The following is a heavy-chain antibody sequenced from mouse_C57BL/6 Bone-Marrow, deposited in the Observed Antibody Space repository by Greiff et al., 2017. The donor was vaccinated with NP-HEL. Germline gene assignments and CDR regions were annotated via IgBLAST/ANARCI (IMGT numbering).Heavy chain of an antibody. D-gene: IGHD2-4*01. V-gene: IGHV1-59*01. CDR1: GYTFTSYW. Sequence: QVQLQQPGAELVRPGTSVKLSCKASGYTFTSYWMHWVKQRPGQGLEWIGVIDPSDSYTNYNQKFKGKATLTVDTSSSTAYMQLISLTSEDSAVYYCARDDYAYFDYWGQGTTLTVSS. J-gene: IGHJ2*01. CDR2: IDPSDSYT. CDR3: ARDDYAYFDY.